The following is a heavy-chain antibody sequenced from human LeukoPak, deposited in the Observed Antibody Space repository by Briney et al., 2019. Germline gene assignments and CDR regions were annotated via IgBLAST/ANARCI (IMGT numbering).Heavy chain of an antibody. CDR1: GGSFSSYY. CDR2: INHSGST. J-gene: IGHJ5*02. Sequence: SETLSLTCTFYGGSFSSYYWSWVRQPPGKGLEWIGEINHSGSTYYNPSLKSRVTISVDRSKNQFSLKLSSVTAADTAVYYCASGSYYYDSSGYNHWGQGTLVTVSS. V-gene: IGHV4-34*01. D-gene: IGHD3-22*01. CDR3: ASGSYYYDSSGYNH.